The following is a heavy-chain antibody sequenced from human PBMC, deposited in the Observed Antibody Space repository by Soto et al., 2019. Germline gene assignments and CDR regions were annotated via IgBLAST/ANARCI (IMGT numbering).Heavy chain of an antibody. J-gene: IGHJ6*03. CDR3: ATTMTYYYYMDV. Sequence: ASVKVSCKVSGYTLTELSIHWVRQAPGKGLEWMGGFDPEDGETIYAQKFQGRVTMTEDTSTDTAYMELSSLRSEDTAVYYCATTMTYYYYMDVWGKGTTVTVSS. CDR1: GYTLTELS. V-gene: IGHV1-24*01. D-gene: IGHD3-3*01. CDR2: FDPEDGET.